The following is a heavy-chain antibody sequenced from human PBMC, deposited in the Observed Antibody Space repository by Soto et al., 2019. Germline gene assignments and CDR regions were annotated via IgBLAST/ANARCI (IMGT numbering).Heavy chain of an antibody. CDR2: IYYSGST. J-gene: IGHJ4*02. CDR1: GGSISSYY. Sequence: TLSLTCTAPGGSISSYYWSWIRQPPGKGLEWIGYIYYSGSTNYNPSLKSRVTISVDTSKNQFSLKLSSVTAEDTAVYYCARVTGYYDTSIDYWGQGTLVTVSS. D-gene: IGHD3-22*01. V-gene: IGHV4-59*01. CDR3: ARVTGYYDTSIDY.